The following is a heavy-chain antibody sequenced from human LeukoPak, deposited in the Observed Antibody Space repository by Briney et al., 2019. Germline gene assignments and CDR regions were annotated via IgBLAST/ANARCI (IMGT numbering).Heavy chain of an antibody. CDR2: ISGSAAST. V-gene: IGHV3-23*01. CDR1: GFTFNMYT. CDR3: ARGGDTIVFDY. D-gene: IGHD2-21*02. Sequence: GGSLRLSCAASGFTFNMYTMSWVRQAPGKGLEWVSGISGSAASTYYADSVKGRFTVSRDNSKNTVYLQINSLGAEDTAVYYCARGGDTIVFDYWGQGTLVTASS. J-gene: IGHJ4*02.